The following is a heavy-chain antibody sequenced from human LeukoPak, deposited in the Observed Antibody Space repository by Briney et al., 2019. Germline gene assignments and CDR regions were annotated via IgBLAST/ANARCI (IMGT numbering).Heavy chain of an antibody. D-gene: IGHD6-13*01. Sequence: SVKVSCKASGGTFSSYAISWVRQAPGQGLEWMGRIIPILGIANYAQKFQGRVTITADKSTSTAYMELSSLRSEDTAVYYCARGPPIAAAGTLPNLWGQGTLVTVSS. CDR1: GGTFSSYA. J-gene: IGHJ5*02. V-gene: IGHV1-69*04. CDR3: ARGPPIAAAGTLPNL. CDR2: IIPILGIA.